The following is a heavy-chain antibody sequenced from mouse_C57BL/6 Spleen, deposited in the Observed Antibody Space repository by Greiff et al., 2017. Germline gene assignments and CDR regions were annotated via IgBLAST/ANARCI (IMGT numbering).Heavy chain of an antibody. CDR1: GYAFSSYW. CDR3: ARDYDYDGGPGFAY. D-gene: IGHD2-4*01. J-gene: IGHJ3*01. V-gene: IGHV1-80*01. CDR2: IYPGDGDT. Sequence: QVQLQQSGAELVKPGASVKISCKASGYAFSSYWMNWVKQRPGKGLEWIGHIYPGDGDTNYNGKFKGKATLTADKSSSTAYMQLCILTSEAAAVYFFARDYDYDGGPGFAYWGQGTLVTVSA.